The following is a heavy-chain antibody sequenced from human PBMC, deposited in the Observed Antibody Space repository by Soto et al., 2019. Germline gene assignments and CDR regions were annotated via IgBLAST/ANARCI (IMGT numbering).Heavy chain of an antibody. V-gene: IGHV1-24*01. CDR1: GYTLTELS. CDR2: FDPEDGET. Sequence: ASVKVSCKVSGYTLTELSMHWVRQAPGKGLEWMGGFDPEDGETIYAQKFQGRVTMTEDTSTDTAYMELSSLRPEDTAVYYCATVGGVYDSSGYYYVYWGQGTLVTVSS. D-gene: IGHD3-22*01. J-gene: IGHJ4*02. CDR3: ATVGGVYDSSGYYYVY.